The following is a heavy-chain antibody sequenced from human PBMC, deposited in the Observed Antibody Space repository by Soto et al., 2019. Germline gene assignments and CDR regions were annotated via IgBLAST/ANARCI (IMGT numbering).Heavy chain of an antibody. Sequence: QVHLVQSGAEVKKPGASVKVSCKASGYTFTSYGITWVRQAPGQGLEWMGWISAHNGNTDYAQKLQGRVIVTRDTSTSTAYMDLRSLRSDDTAVYYCARGRYGDYWGQGALFTVSS. J-gene: IGHJ4*02. CDR1: GYTFTSYG. D-gene: IGHD1-1*01. CDR2: ISAHNGNT. CDR3: ARGRYGDY. V-gene: IGHV1-18*01.